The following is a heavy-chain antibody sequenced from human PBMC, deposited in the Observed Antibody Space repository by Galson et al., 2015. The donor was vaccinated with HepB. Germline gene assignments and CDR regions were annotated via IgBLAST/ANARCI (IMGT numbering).Heavy chain of an antibody. CDR3: ARDLVTLGYCSSTSCPNFDY. Sequence: SLRLSCAASGFTFSSYSMNWVRQAPGKGLEWVSYISSSSSTIYYADSVKGRFTISRDNAKNSLYLQMNSLRAEDTAVYYCARDLVTLGYCSSTSCPNFDYWGQGTLVTVSS. J-gene: IGHJ4*02. V-gene: IGHV3-48*01. CDR2: ISSSSSTI. CDR1: GFTFSSYS. D-gene: IGHD2-2*01.